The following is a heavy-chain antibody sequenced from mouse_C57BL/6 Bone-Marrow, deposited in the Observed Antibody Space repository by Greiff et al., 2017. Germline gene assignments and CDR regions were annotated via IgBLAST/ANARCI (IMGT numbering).Heavy chain of an antibody. CDR2: IRNKANGYTT. D-gene: IGHD2-3*01. V-gene: IGHV7-3*01. CDR3: ARYRDGYPYFDD. J-gene: IGHJ2*01. CDR1: GFTFTDYY. Sequence: DVKLVESGGGLVQPGGSLSLSCAASGFTFTDYYMSWVRQPPGKALEWLGVIRNKANGYTTEYSASVQGRFTISRDNSQSNLYLQMNALRAEDSADDYCARYRDGYPYFDDWGQGTTLTVSS.